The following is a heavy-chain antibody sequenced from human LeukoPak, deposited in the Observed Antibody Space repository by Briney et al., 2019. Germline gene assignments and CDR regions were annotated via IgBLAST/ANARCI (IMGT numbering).Heavy chain of an antibody. J-gene: IGHJ3*02. CDR3: ARDLTAGSGWSHAFNI. D-gene: IGHD6-19*01. CDR1: GGSISPYY. Sequence: SETLSLTCTVSGGSISPYYWTWIRQPPGKGLEWIGYIYHTGSTNYNPSLKSRVTISVDTSKNQFSLKLSSVTAADTAAYYCARDLTAGSGWSHAFNIWGQGTKVTVSS. V-gene: IGHV4-59*01. CDR2: IYHTGST.